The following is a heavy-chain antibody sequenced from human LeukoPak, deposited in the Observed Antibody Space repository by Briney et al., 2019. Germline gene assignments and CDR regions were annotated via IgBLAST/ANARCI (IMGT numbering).Heavy chain of an antibody. D-gene: IGHD2-2*01. J-gene: IGHJ3*02. CDR2: IYYSGST. Sequence: SETLSLTCTVSGGSISSGGYYWSWIRQHPGKGLEWIGYIYYSGSTHYNPSLKSRVTISVDTSKNQFSLKLSSVTAADTAVYYCARGGSVDPLVADIWGQGTMVTVSS. CDR1: GGSISSGGYY. CDR3: ARGGSVDPLVADI. V-gene: IGHV4-31*03.